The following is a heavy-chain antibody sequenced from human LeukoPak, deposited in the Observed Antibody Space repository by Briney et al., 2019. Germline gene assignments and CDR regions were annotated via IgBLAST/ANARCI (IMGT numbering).Heavy chain of an antibody. V-gene: IGHV4-38-2*02. Sequence: SETLSLTCTVSDYSISSGYYWGWIRQPPVKGLEWIGSIYHSGSTYYNPSLKSRVTISVDTSKNQFSLNLSSVTAADTAVYYCARADYSSTWSHDYYYMDVWGKGTTVTVSS. CDR2: IYHSGST. CDR1: DYSISSGYY. J-gene: IGHJ6*03. CDR3: ARADYSSTWSHDYYYMDV. D-gene: IGHD6-13*01.